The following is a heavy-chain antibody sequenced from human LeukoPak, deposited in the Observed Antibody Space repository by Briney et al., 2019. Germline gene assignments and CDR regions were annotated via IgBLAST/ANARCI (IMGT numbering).Heavy chain of an antibody. CDR3: ARESWFGEFNAFDI. J-gene: IGHJ3*02. CDR1: GGSVTTYY. D-gene: IGHD3-10*01. CDR2: IYYSGST. Sequence: SETLSLTCAVYGGSVTTYYWSWIRQPPGKGLEWIGYIYYSGSTNYNPSLKSRVTISVDTSKNQFSLKLSSVTAADTAVYYCARESWFGEFNAFDIWGQGTMVTVSS. V-gene: IGHV4-59*02.